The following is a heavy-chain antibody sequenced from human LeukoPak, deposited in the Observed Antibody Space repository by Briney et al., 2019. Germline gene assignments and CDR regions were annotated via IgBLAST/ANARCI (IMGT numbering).Heavy chain of an antibody. D-gene: IGHD6-13*01. CDR1: GFPFYSYA. V-gene: IGHV3-23*01. Sequence: GGAPRPSFSASGFPFYSYAMNWVRPAPGKGVGGGSAITGSGGRTYYADSVKGRFTISRDNSKNTLYLQMNSLRAEDTAIYYCAKDRGIAAARFYFDYWGQGTLVTVSS. CDR3: AKDRGIAAARFYFDY. CDR2: ITGSGGRT. J-gene: IGHJ4*02.